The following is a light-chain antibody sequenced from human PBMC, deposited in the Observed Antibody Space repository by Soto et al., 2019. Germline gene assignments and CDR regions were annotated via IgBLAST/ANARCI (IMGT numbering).Light chain of an antibody. V-gene: IGKV3-15*01. CDR1: QSVGSN. CDR3: QQYNNWPPWT. J-gene: IGKJ1*01. CDR2: GPS. Sequence: EIVMTQSPATLSVSPGERATLSCRASQSVGSNLAWYQQKPGQAPRLLIYGPSTRATGIPARFSGSGSGTEFTLTISSLQSEDFEVYYCQQYNNWPPWTFGQGTKVEIK.